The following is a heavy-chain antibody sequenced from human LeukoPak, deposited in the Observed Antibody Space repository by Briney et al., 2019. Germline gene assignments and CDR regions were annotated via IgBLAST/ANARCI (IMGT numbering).Heavy chain of an antibody. CDR3: AKGGYYSHFDY. Sequence: PGGSLRVSCVASGFTVSLYAMSWVRQAPGKGLEWVSTITGSGDNTYYADSVKGRFTISRDNSKNTLYLQMNSLRAEDTAVYYCAKGGYYSHFDYWGQGTLVTVSS. V-gene: IGHV3-23*01. J-gene: IGHJ4*02. D-gene: IGHD3-3*01. CDR1: GFTVSLYA. CDR2: ITGSGDNT.